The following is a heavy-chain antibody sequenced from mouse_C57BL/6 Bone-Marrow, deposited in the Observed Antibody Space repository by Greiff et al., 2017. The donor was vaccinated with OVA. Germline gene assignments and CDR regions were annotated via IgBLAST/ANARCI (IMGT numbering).Heavy chain of an antibody. D-gene: IGHD1-1*01. CDR3: ASLLYYYGSSYGDY. CDR2: IYPRSGNT. J-gene: IGHJ2*01. CDR1: GYTFTSYG. V-gene: IGHV1-81*01. Sequence: VKVVESGAELARPGASVKLSCKASGYTFTSYGISWVKQRTGQGLEWIGEIYPRSGNTYYNEKFKGKATLTADKSSSTAYMELRSLNSEGSAFYCCASLLYYYGSSYGDYWGQGTTLTVSS.